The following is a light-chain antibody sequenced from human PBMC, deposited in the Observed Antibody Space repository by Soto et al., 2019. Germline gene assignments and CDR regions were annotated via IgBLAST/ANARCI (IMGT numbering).Light chain of an antibody. V-gene: IGKV3-20*01. CDR3: QQSGSSPFT. CDR2: FAS. Sequence: EIVLTQSPGTLSLSPGEGATLSCRASQSVASSYLAWYQQKPGQAPRLLLYFASNRATGIPARFSGSGSGTDFTLTISRLEPEDFAVYYCQQSGSSPFTFGGGTKVEIK. CDR1: QSVASSY. J-gene: IGKJ4*01.